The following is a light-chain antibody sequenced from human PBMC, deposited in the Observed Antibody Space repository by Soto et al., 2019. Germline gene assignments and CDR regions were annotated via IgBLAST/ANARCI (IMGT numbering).Light chain of an antibody. V-gene: IGLV2-23*01. Sequence: QSVLTQPASVSASPGQSITISCTGTSSDIGSYNLVSWYQKHPDKAPRLIIYEDNKRPSGVSSRFSGSKSASTASLTISGLQAEDEADYYCCSYVGNNNNFVFGTGTKVTVL. CDR1: SSDIGSYNL. CDR3: CSYVGNNNNFV. J-gene: IGLJ1*01. CDR2: EDN.